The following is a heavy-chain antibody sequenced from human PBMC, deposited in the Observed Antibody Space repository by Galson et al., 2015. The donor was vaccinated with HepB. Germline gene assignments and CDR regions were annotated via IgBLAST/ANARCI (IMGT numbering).Heavy chain of an antibody. J-gene: IGHJ4*02. CDR2: ISASGGGT. CDR3: AKDLGYSPLSGRGRFDY. CDR1: GFTFSSYW. V-gene: IGHV3-23*01. D-gene: IGHD5-18*01. Sequence: SLRLSCAASGFTFSSYWMHWVRQVPGKGLEWVSAISASGGGTFYADSVRGRFTISRDNSKNTLYLQMNSLRAEDTALYYCAKDLGYSPLSGRGRFDYWGQGTLVTVSS.